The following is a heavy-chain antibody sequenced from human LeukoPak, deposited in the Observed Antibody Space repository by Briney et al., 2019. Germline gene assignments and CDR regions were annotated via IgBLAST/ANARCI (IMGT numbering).Heavy chain of an antibody. V-gene: IGHV3-23*01. CDR1: GFTFSSYA. Sequence: GGSLRLSCAASGFTFSSYAMSWVHQAPGKGLEWVSAISGSGGSTYYADSVKGRFTISRDNSKNTLYLQMNSLRAEDTAVYYCAKAGHSSGWIYWYFDLWGRGTLVTVSS. J-gene: IGHJ2*01. D-gene: IGHD6-19*01. CDR2: ISGSGGST. CDR3: AKAGHSSGWIYWYFDL.